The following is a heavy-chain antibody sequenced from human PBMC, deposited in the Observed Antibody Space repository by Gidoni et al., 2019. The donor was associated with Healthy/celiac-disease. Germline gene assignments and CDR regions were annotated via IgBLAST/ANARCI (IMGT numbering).Heavy chain of an antibody. Sequence: QVQLQQWGAGLLKPSETLSLTCAVYGGSFSGYYWSWIRQPPGKGLEWLGEINHSGSTNYNPSLKSRVTISVDTSKNQFSLKLSSVTAADTAVYYCARGYYYYGMDVWGQGTTVTVSS. V-gene: IGHV4-34*01. CDR1: GGSFSGYY. CDR2: INHSGST. CDR3: ARGYYYYGMDV. J-gene: IGHJ6*02.